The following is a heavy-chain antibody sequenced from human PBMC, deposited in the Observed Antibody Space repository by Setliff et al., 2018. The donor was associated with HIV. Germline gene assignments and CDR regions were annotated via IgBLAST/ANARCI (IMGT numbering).Heavy chain of an antibody. J-gene: IGHJ4*02. CDR1: GATFSNSA. CDR3: ASGSGYCRNGDCYIGVHKNPDKYFYDY. D-gene: IGHD2-8*01. CDR2: SIPLFKTV. V-gene: IGHV1-69*05. Sequence: GASVKVSCKASGATFSNSALTWVRWAPGQGLEWMGGSIPLFKTVNYAQKFHGRLTISTDELMTTAYRELSSLKSEDTAVYYCASGSGYCRNGDCYIGVHKNPDKYFYDYWGQGTLVTVSS.